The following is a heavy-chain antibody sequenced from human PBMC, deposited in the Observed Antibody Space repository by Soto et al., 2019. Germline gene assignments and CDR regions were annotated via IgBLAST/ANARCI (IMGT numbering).Heavy chain of an antibody. D-gene: IGHD1-1*01. Sequence: QVQLQQSGPGLVKPSQTLSLTCDISGDSVSSNSAAWNWIRQTPSRGLERRGRTYYRSKWYINYEVSVKSRITVNQDTSKNQFALQLNSVTPEDTAVYYCARGSWDDVTGHYYMDVWGKGTTVTVSS. CDR3: ARGSWDDVTGHYYMDV. J-gene: IGHJ6*03. V-gene: IGHV6-1*01. CDR1: GDSVSSNSAA. CDR2: TYYRSKWYI.